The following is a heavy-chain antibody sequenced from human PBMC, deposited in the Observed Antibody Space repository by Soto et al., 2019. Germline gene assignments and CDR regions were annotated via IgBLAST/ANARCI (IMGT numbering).Heavy chain of an antibody. D-gene: IGHD5-18*01. V-gene: IGHV1-2*02. CDR1: GYTFTGYY. Sequence: ASVKVSCKASGYTFTGYYMHWVRQAPGQGLEWMGWINPNSGGTNYAQKLQGRVTMTTDTSTSTAYMELRSLRSDDTAVYYCARDPARGDTAMVENYYYGMDVWGQGTTVTVSS. J-gene: IGHJ6*02. CDR3: ARDPARGDTAMVENYYYGMDV. CDR2: INPNSGGT.